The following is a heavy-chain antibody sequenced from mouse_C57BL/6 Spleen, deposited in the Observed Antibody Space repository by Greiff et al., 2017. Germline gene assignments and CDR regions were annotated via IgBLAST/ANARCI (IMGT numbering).Heavy chain of an antibody. CDR1: GYTFTDYY. J-gene: IGHJ2*01. V-gene: IGHV1-26*01. D-gene: IGHD1-1*01. Sequence: VLLQQSGPELVKPGASVKISCTASGYTFTDYYMNWVKQSPGKSLEWLGDINPNNGGTSYNQKFKGQDTLTVDKSSSTAYMELRSLTSEDSAVYYCARSLLLRGVLDRGQGTTLTVA. CDR2: INPNNGGT. CDR3: ARSLLLRGVLD.